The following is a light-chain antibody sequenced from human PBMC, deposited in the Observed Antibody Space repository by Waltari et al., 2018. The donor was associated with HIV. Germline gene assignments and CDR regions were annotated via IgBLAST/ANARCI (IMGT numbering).Light chain of an antibody. J-gene: IGLJ1*01. CDR2: EVS. V-gene: IGLV2-14*01. Sequence: QSPLPQPASVSGSPGQSITISCTGTSSHVGGYNYVSWYQQHPGKAPKLIIYEVSNRPSGVSNRFSGSKSGNTASLTISGLQAEDEADYYCSSYTSSSTSHVFGTGTKVTVL. CDR1: SSHVGGYNY. CDR3: SSYTSSSTSHV.